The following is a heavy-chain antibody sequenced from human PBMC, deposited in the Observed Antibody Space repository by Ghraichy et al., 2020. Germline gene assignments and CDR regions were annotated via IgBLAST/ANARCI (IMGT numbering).Heavy chain of an antibody. CDR1: GFTFSRYG. V-gene: IGHV3-30*18. CDR3: AKERERRGYYSCRGDYYGMDV. Sequence: GGSLRLSCAVSGFTFSRYGMHWVRQAPGKGLEWVAVTSYDGSNKNFAYSVKGRFTIPRDNSKNTLYLQMNSLRAEDTAVYYCAKERERRGYYSCRGDYYGMDVWGQGTTVTVSS. J-gene: IGHJ6*02. D-gene: IGHD3-22*01. CDR2: TSYDGSNK.